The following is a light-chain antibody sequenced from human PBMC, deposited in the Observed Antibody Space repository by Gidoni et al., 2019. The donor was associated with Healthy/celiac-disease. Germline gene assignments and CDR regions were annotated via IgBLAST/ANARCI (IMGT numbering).Light chain of an antibody. CDR3: AAWDDSLNGLV. V-gene: IGLV1-44*01. CDR1: SSNIGSNT. J-gene: IGLJ2*01. Sequence: HSVLTPPPSASGTPGQGVTISCSGSSSNIGSNTVNWYQQLPGTAPKLLIYSNNQLPSGVPDRFSGSKSGTSASLAISGLQSEDEADYYCAAWDDSLNGLVFGGGTKLTVL. CDR2: SNN.